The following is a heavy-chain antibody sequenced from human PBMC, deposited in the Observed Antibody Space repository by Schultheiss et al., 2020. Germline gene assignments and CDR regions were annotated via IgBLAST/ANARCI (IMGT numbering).Heavy chain of an antibody. D-gene: IGHD6-19*01. CDR3: ARGSVAGTMREYYFDY. V-gene: IGHV4-39*07. Sequence: SETLSLTCTVSGGSISSGGYYWSWIRQPPGKGLEWIGEINHSGSTNYNPSLKSRVTISVDTSKNQFSLKLSSVTAADTAVYYCARGSVAGTMREYYFDYWGQGTLVTVSS. CDR1: GGSISSGGYY. CDR2: INHSGST. J-gene: IGHJ4*02.